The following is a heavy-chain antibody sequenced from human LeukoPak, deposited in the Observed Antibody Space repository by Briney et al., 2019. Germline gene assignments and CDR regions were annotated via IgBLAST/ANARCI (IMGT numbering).Heavy chain of an antibody. CDR1: AFTFSDYS. CDR3: AREDDSWGPNNLDL. D-gene: IGHD7-27*01. CDR2: IDTSSSTM. Sequence: GGSLRLSCAASAFTFSDYSMNWVRQAPGKGLEWISYIDTSSSTMYYADSVMGRFTISRDNTKESLYLQMNSLRDEDTAVYYCAREDDSWGPNNLDLWGQGTMVTVSS. V-gene: IGHV3-48*02. J-gene: IGHJ3*01.